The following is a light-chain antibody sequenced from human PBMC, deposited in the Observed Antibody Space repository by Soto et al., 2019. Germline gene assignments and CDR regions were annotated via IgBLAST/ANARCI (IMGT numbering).Light chain of an antibody. J-gene: IGKJ4*01. CDR1: QTIRSY. CDR2: AAS. CDR3: QQSLGNPRT. Sequence: DIQMTQSPSSLSASVGDRVTITCRASQTIRSYLNWYQQKPGKAPVLLISAASSLQSGVPSRFSGSGSGTDFTLTISSLQPEDFATYYCQQSLGNPRTFGGGTKVEIQ. V-gene: IGKV1-39*01.